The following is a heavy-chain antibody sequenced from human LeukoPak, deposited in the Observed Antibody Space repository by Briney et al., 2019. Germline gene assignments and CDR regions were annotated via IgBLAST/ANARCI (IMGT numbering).Heavy chain of an antibody. CDR1: GYTFTSYD. V-gene: IGHV1-8*01. CDR2: MNPNSGNT. Sequence: GASVKVSCKASGYTFTSYDINWVRQATGQGLEWMGWMNPNSGNTGSAQRFQGRITMTRDTSISTAYMELSSLRYEDTAVYYCARGPLVRLPSSFDPWGQRTLVTLSS. D-gene: IGHD3-16*02. CDR3: ARGPLVRLPSSFDP. J-gene: IGHJ5*02.